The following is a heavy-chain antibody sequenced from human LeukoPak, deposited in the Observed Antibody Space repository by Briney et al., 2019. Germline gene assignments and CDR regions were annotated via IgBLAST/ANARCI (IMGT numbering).Heavy chain of an antibody. Sequence: GASVKVSCKASGYRFSDYYMHWVRQAPGQGLEWMGIIKPSGGSTRYAQKFQGRVTMTWDTSTSTVYMELSSLRSEDTAVYYCAREEEGGTFDYWGQGTLVTVSS. D-gene: IGHD3-16*01. CDR3: AREEEGGTFDY. CDR1: GYRFSDYY. CDR2: IKPSGGST. V-gene: IGHV1-46*01. J-gene: IGHJ4*02.